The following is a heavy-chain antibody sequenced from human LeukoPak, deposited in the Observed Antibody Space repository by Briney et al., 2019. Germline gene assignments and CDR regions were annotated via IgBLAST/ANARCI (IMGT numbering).Heavy chain of an antibody. CDR1: GGSISSYY. D-gene: IGHD5-18*01. CDR3: ARTTEGGYTYDYFYYYYMDV. V-gene: IGHV4-59*01. J-gene: IGHJ6*03. Sequence: SETLSLTCTVSGGSISSYYWSWIRQPPGKGLEWIGYIYYSGSTNYNPSLKSRVTISVDTSKNQFSLELSSVTAADTAVYYCARTTEGGYTYDYFYYYYMDVWGKGTTVTISS. CDR2: IYYSGST.